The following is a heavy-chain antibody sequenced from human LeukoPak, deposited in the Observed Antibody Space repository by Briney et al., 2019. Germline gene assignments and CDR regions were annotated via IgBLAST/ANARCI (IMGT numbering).Heavy chain of an antibody. CDR3: ARDGSRITMVRGVIKYGMDV. D-gene: IGHD3-10*01. J-gene: IGHJ6*02. CDR1: GGTFSSYA. CDR2: IIPIFGTA. V-gene: IGHV1-69*06. Sequence: ASVKVSCKASGGTFSSYAISWVRQAPGQGLEWMGGIIPIFGTANYAQKFQGRVTITADKSTSTAYMELSSLRSEDTAVYYCARDGSRITMVRGVIKYGMDVWGQGTTVTVSS.